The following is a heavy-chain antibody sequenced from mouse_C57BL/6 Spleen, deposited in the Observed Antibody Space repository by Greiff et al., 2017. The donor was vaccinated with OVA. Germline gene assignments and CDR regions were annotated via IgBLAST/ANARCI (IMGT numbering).Heavy chain of an antibody. CDR1: GYTFTSYW. J-gene: IGHJ1*03. V-gene: IGHV1-64*01. D-gene: IGHD1-1*01. CDR2: IHPNSGST. CDR3: ARWGGSSSNCYFDV. Sequence: QVQFQQPGAELVKPGASVKFSCKASGYTFTSYWMPWVQQRPGQGLEWIGMIHPNSGSTNYNEKLKSKATLTVDKSSSTAYMQLSSLTSEDSAVYNCARWGGSSSNCYFDVWGTGTTVTVSA.